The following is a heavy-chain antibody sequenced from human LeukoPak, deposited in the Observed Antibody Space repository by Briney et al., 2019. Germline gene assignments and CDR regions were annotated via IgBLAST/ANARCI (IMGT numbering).Heavy chain of an antibody. D-gene: IGHD6-13*01. CDR2: IIPILGIA. V-gene: IGHV1-69*04. Sequence: GASVKVSCKASGGTFSSYAISWVRQAPGQGLERMGRIIPILGIANYAQKFQGRVTITADKSTSTAYMELSSLRSEDTAVYYCAAHSSSWAYGMDVWGQGTTVTVSS. J-gene: IGHJ6*02. CDR3: AAHSSSWAYGMDV. CDR1: GGTFSSYA.